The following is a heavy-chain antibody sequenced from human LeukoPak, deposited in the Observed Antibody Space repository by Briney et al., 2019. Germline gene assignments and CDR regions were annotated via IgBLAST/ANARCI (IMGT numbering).Heavy chain of an antibody. CDR1: GGSISSYY. Sequence: SETLSLTCTVSGGSISSYYWSWIRQPPGKGLEWIGYIYYSGSTNYNPSLRSRVTISVDTSKNQFSLKVSSVTAADTAVYYCARVGLWFGELSHDYWGQGTLVTVSS. CDR2: IYYSGST. D-gene: IGHD3-10*01. J-gene: IGHJ4*02. CDR3: ARVGLWFGELSHDY. V-gene: IGHV4-59*12.